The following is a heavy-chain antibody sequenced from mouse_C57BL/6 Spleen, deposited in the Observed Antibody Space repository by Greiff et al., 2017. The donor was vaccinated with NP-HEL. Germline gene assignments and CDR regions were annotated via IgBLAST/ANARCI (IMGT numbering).Heavy chain of an antibody. D-gene: IGHD3-2*02. V-gene: IGHV1-58*01. CDR2: IYIGNGYT. CDR1: GYTFTSYG. Sequence: LVGPGSSVKMSCKTSGYTFTSYGINWVKQRPGQGLEWIGYIYIGNGYTEYNEKFKGKATLTSDTSSSTDYMQLSRLTSEEAAIYFCARADSDTSGSYAMDYWGQGTSVTVSS. J-gene: IGHJ4*01. CDR3: ARADSDTSGSYAMDY.